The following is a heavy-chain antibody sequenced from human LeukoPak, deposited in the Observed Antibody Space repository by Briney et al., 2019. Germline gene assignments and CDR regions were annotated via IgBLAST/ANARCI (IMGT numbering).Heavy chain of an antibody. CDR3: ASGYCSSTSCYYYYGMDV. D-gene: IGHD2-2*01. V-gene: IGHV1-8*01. CDR1: GYTFTSYD. J-gene: IGHJ6*02. CDR2: MNPNSGNT. Sequence: GASVKVSCKASGYTFTSYDINWVRQATGQGLEWMGWMNPNSGNTGYAQKFQGRVTMTRNTSISTAYMELSRLRSEDTAVYYCASGYCSSTSCYYYYGMDVWGQGTTVTVSS.